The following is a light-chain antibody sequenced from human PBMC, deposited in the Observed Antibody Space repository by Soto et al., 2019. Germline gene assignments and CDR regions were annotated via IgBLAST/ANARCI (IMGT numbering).Light chain of an antibody. Sequence: QSALTQPPSASGSPGQSVTISCTGTSSDVGGYNFVSWYQQHPGKAPKLMIFEVNKRPSGVPDRFSGSKSGNTASLTVSGLQAEDEADYYCSSYAGTNLVFGGVTKLTVL. V-gene: IGLV2-8*01. CDR3: SSYAGTNLV. CDR2: EVN. J-gene: IGLJ2*01. CDR1: SSDVGGYNF.